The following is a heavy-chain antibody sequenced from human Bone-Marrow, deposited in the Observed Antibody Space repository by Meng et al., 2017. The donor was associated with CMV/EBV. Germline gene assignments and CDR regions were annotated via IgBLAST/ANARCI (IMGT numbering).Heavy chain of an antibody. CDR3: AGGYCSGGSCYSKGPPVYNWFDP. D-gene: IGHD2-15*01. CDR1: YA. V-gene: IGHV1-69*06. Sequence: YAISWVRQAPGQGLEWMRGIIPIFGTANYAQKFQGRVTITADKSTSTAYMELSSLRSEDTAVYYCAGGYCSGGSCYSKGPPVYNWFDPWGQGTLVTVSS. J-gene: IGHJ5*02. CDR2: IIPIFGTA.